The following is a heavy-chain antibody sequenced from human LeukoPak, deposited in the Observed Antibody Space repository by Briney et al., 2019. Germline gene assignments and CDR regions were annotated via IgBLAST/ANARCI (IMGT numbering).Heavy chain of an antibody. V-gene: IGHV3-74*01. Sequence: GSLRLSCAASGFTFSPYWMHWVRQAPGKGLVWVSRIIMDGSYTNYADSVKGRFTISRDNTKSTLYLQMNSLRAEDTAMYYCVRDGRAYNFDLWGEGTPVTVS. CDR2: IIMDGSYT. CDR3: VRDGRAYNFDL. CDR1: GFTFSPYW. J-gene: IGHJ4*02. D-gene: IGHD3-9*01.